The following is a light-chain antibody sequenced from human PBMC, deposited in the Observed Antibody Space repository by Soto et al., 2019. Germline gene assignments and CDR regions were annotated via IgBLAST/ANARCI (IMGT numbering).Light chain of an antibody. Sequence: EIVMTQSPATLSVSPGDRATLSCRASQSVTSNLAWYQQKPGQAPRLLIYGASTRATGIPDRFSGSGSGTDFTLTISRLEPEDFAVYYCQQYGSSWTFGQGTKVDIK. CDR3: QQYGSSWT. CDR1: QSVTSN. CDR2: GAS. V-gene: IGKV3-20*01. J-gene: IGKJ1*01.